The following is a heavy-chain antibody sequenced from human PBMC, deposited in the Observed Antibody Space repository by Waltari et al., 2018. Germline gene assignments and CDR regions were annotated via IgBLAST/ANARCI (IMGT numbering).Heavy chain of an antibody. D-gene: IGHD2-21*01. CDR1: EYTFASSY. Sequence: QVQLVQSGAEVKKPGASVKISCKTSEYTFASSYVHWVRQAPEQGLEWMGIINPSGGSTTDAQRCQGRVTMTRDTSTSTVYMELSSLKSEDTAVYYCATDTGALWMDVWGQGTTVTVSS. V-gene: IGHV1-46*01. CDR2: INPSGGST. J-gene: IGHJ6*02. CDR3: ATDTGALWMDV.